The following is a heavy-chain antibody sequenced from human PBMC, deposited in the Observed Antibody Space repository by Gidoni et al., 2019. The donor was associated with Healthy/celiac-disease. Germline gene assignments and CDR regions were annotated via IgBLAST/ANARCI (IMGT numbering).Heavy chain of an antibody. J-gene: IGHJ6*02. CDR1: GFSLSNARMG. D-gene: IGHD3-3*01. V-gene: IGHV2-26*01. CDR2: IFSNYEK. CDR3: ARTTYYDFWSGYYPYYYYGMDV. Sequence: QVTLKESGPVLVKPTETPTLTCTVSGFSLSNARMGVSWIRQPPGKALEWLAQIFSNYEKSYSTSLKSRLTISKDTSKSQVVLTMTNMDPVDTATYYCARTTYYDFWSGYYPYYYYGMDVWGQGTTVTVSS.